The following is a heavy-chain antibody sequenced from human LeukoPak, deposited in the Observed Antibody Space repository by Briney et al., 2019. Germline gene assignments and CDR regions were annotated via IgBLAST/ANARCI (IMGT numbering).Heavy chain of an antibody. CDR3: ARGRGYSYVGGDY. CDR2: IYYSGST. J-gene: IGHJ4*02. D-gene: IGHD5-18*01. CDR1: GGSISSYY. Sequence: SETLSLTCTVSGGSISSYYWSWIRQPPGKGLEWIGYIYYSGSTNYNPSLKSRVTISVDTSKNQFSLKLSSVTAADTAVYYCARGRGYSYVGGDYWGQGTLVTVSS. V-gene: IGHV4-59*01.